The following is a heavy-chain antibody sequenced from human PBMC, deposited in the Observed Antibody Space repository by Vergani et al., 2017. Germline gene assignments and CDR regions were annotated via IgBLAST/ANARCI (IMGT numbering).Heavy chain of an antibody. J-gene: IGHJ6*02. Sequence: QVQLVQSGAEVKKPGSSVKVSCKASGGTFSSYAISWVRQAPGQGLEWMGRIIPIFGTANYAQKFQGRVTITADESTSTAYMELSSLGSEDTAVFYWSGGLGYGGNNSYYGMNVWGQGTTVTVS. CDR1: GGTFSSYA. D-gene: IGHD4-23*01. CDR3: SGGLGYGGNNSYYGMNV. CDR2: IIPIFGTA. V-gene: IGHV1-69*18.